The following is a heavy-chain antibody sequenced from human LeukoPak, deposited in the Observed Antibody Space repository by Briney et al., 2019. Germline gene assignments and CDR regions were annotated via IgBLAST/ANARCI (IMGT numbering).Heavy chain of an antibody. D-gene: IGHD5-18*01. J-gene: IGHJ4*02. CDR2: IYSGGST. CDR1: GFTFSSYA. CDR3: ARGGYSYGIFDY. V-gene: IGHV3-53*01. Sequence: GGSLRLSCAASGFTFSSYAMSWVRQAPGKGLEWISVIYSGGSTYYADSVKGRFTISRDTSKNTLYLQMNSLRAEDTAVYYCARGGYSYGIFDYWGQGTLVTVSS.